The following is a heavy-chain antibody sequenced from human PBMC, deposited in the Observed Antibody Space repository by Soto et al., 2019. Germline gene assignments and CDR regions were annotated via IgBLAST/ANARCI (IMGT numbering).Heavy chain of an antibody. CDR3: ARHNDRLATRRPPGMDV. D-gene: IGHD6-6*01. CDR2: IYPGDSDT. CDR1: GYSFTSYW. V-gene: IGHV5-51*01. J-gene: IGHJ6*02. Sequence: GESLKISCEGSGYSFTSYWIGWVRQMPGKGLEWMGIIYPGDSDTRYSPSFQGQVTISADKSISTAYLQWSSLKASDTAMYYCARHNDRLATRRPPGMDVWGQGTTVTVSS.